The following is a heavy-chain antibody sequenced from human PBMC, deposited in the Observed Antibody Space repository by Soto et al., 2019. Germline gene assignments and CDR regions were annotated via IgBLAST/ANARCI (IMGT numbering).Heavy chain of an antibody. CDR3: AKDQYYYDSSGYSQDYAPPPDAFDI. D-gene: IGHD3-22*01. Sequence: GGSLRLSCAASGFTFSSYAMSWVRQAPGKGLEWVSAISGSGGSTYYADSVKGRFTISRDNSKNTLYLQMNSLRAEDTAVYYCAKDQYYYDSSGYSQDYAPPPDAFDIWGQGTMVT. CDR2: ISGSGGST. J-gene: IGHJ3*02. CDR1: GFTFSSYA. V-gene: IGHV3-23*01.